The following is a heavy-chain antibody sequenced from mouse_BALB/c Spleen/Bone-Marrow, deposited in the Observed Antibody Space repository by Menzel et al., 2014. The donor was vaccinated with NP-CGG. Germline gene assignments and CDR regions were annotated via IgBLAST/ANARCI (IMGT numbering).Heavy chain of an antibody. CDR3: ARRYYGYWYFDV. CDR1: GFTFSTYA. Sequence: EVKLVESGGGLVKPGASLKLSCAASGFTFSTYAMSWVRQTPEKRLEWVASIYSGGSTYYPDSVKGRFTISRDNARNILYLQMNSLRSEDTAMYYCARRYYGYWYFDVWGAGTTVTVSS. J-gene: IGHJ1*01. CDR2: IYSGGST. D-gene: IGHD1-1*01. V-gene: IGHV5-6-5*01.